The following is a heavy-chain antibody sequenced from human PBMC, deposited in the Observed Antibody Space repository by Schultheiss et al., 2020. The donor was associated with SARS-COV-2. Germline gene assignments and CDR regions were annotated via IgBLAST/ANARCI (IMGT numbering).Heavy chain of an antibody. D-gene: IGHD3-22*01. CDR3: ARGPYYYDSSGYYYVEYFQH. Sequence: GGSLRLSCKASGYTFTSYDINWVRQATGQGLEWMGWINPNSGGTNYAQKFQGRVTMTRDTSISTAYMELSRLRSDDTAVYYCARGPYYYDSSGYYYVEYFQHWGQGTLVTVSS. J-gene: IGHJ1*01. CDR1: GYTFTSYD. V-gene: IGHV1-2*02. CDR2: INPNSGGT.